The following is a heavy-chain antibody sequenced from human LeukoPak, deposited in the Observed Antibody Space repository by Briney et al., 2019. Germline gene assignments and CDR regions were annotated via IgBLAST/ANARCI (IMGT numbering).Heavy chain of an antibody. CDR1: GFTFSSYG. D-gene: IGHD6-6*01. CDR2: TFFDGSKS. Sequence: GGSLRPSCSASGFTFSSYGMHWVRQAPGKGLEWVAVTFFDGSKSYYADSVKGRFTISRDNSKNTLYLQMNTLRAEDTAFYYCAKDLGDTSSAPDYWGQGTLVTVSS. CDR3: AKDLGDTSSAPDY. V-gene: IGHV3-33*06. J-gene: IGHJ4*02.